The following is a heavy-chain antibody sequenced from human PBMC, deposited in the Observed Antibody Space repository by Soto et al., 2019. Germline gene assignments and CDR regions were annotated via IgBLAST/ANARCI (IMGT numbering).Heavy chain of an antibody. CDR3: ARVSSSWYLVDY. V-gene: IGHV4-34*01. J-gene: IGHJ4*02. D-gene: IGHD6-13*01. CDR1: GGSFSGYY. Sequence: SETLSLTSAGSGGSFSGYYWSWFRQPPGKGLEWIGEINHSGSTNYNPSLKSRVTISVDTSKNQFSLKLSSVTAADTAVYYCARVSSSWYLVDYWGQVTLVTVS. CDR2: INHSGST.